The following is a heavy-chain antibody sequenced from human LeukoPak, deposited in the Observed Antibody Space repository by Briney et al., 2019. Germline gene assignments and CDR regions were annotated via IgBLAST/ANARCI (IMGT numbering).Heavy chain of an antibody. Sequence: APVKVSCKASGYSFSDYTFTNYGISWVRQAPGQGLEWMGWISTYKSHTNYAQKFQGRVTMITDTSTNTAYMELRSLRSDDTAVYYCAREDNDDYYYYGMDVWGQGTAVTVSS. V-gene: IGHV1-18*01. CDR2: ISTYKSHT. D-gene: IGHD1-1*01. J-gene: IGHJ6*02. CDR3: AREDNDDYYYYGMDV. CDR1: GYSFSDYTFTNYG.